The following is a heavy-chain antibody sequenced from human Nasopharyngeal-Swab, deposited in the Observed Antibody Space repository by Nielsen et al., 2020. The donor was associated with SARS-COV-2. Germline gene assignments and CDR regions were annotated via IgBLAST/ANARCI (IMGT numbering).Heavy chain of an antibody. Sequence: ASVKVSCKASGYTFTSYYMHWVRQAPGQGLEWMGIINPSGGSTSYAQKFQGRVTMTRDTSTSTVYMELSSLRSEDTAVYYCARDELSRYGGSHFDYWGQGTLVTVSS. J-gene: IGHJ4*02. CDR1: GYTFTSYY. D-gene: IGHD1-26*01. CDR3: ARDELSRYGGSHFDY. CDR2: INPSGGST. V-gene: IGHV1-46*01.